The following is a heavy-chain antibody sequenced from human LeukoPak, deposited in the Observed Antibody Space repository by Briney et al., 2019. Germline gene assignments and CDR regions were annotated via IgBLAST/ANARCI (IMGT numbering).Heavy chain of an antibody. CDR1: GFTFSSYS. Sequence: NPGGSLRLXCAASGFTFSSYSMNWVRQAPGKALEWVSSISSSSSYIYYADSVKGRFTTSRDNAKNSLYLQMNSLRAEDTAVYYCARDRIRLAAAALDYWGQGTLVTVSS. CDR3: ARDRIRLAAAALDY. D-gene: IGHD6-13*01. J-gene: IGHJ4*02. V-gene: IGHV3-21*01. CDR2: ISSSSSYI.